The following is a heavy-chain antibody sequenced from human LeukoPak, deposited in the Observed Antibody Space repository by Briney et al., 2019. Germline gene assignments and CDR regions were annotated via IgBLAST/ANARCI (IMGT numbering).Heavy chain of an antibody. D-gene: IGHD2-2*02. V-gene: IGHV4-59*08. Sequence: SETLSLTCTVSGGSMSNYWWKWIRQPPGKGLEWIGCIYYDGSTYYNPALNSRVTISIDTSKNQFSLKLNSVTAADTAVYYSARRLCSSLTCNIGPSGNWLDPWGQGTLVTVSS. CDR2: IYYDGST. CDR1: GGSMSNYW. CDR3: ARRLCSSLTCNIGPSGNWLDP. J-gene: IGHJ5*02.